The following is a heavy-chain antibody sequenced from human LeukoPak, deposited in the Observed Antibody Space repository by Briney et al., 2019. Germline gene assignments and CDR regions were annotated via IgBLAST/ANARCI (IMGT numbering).Heavy chain of an antibody. J-gene: IGHJ6*02. CDR3: ASSTRYYYYYGMGV. D-gene: IGHD2-2*01. V-gene: IGHV4-34*01. CDR1: GGSFSGYY. Sequence: KSSETLSLTCAVYGGSFSGYYWSWIRQPPGKGLEWIGEINHSGSTNYNPSLKSRVTISVDTSKNQFSLKLSSVTAADTAVYYCASSTRYYYYYGMGVWGQGTTVTVSS. CDR2: INHSGST.